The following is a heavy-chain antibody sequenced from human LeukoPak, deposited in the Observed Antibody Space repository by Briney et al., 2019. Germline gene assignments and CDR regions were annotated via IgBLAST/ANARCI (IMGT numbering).Heavy chain of an antibody. CDR2: INSDGSST. J-gene: IGHJ5*02. Sequence: GGSLRLSCAVSGFTFSSYWMHWVRQAPGKGLVWVSRINSDGSSTTYADSVEVRFTISRDNAKTTLYLQMNSLRAEDTAVYYCARSPSCGGDCSCGQGTLVSASS. D-gene: IGHD2-21*02. V-gene: IGHV3-74*03. CDR3: ARSPSCGGDCS. CDR1: GFTFSSYW.